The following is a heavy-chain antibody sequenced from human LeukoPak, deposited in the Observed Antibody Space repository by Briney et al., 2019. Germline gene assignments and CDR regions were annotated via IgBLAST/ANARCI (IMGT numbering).Heavy chain of an antibody. D-gene: IGHD3-9*01. CDR2: ISWNSGSI. CDR1: GFTFDDYA. J-gene: IGHJ4*02. V-gene: IGHV3-9*01. CDR3: AKDTHSLTSYFDY. Sequence: HPGGSLRLSCAASGFTFDDYAMHWVRQAPGKGLEWVSGISWNSGSIGYADSVKGRFTISRDNAKNSLYLQMNSLRAEDTALYYCAKDTHSLTSYFDYWGQGTLVTVSS.